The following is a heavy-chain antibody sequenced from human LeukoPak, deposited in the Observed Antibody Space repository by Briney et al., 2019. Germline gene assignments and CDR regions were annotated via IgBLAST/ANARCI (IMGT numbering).Heavy chain of an antibody. D-gene: IGHD3-22*01. J-gene: IGHJ3*02. V-gene: IGHV1-46*04. CDR3: ARGPLLGYDTNDSGFDI. CDR2: INPSDGGT. CDR1: VYSFTSYY. Sequence: GASVKVSSKASVYSFTSYYVHCVRQAPGQGLEWVGVINPSDGGTISAQKLQDRVALTRDTSTSTVYMEMSSLKSDDTAVYYCARGPLLGYDTNDSGFDIWGQGTLVTVSS.